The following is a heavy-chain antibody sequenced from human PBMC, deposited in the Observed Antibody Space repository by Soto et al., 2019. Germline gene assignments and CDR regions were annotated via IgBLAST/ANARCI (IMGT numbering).Heavy chain of an antibody. CDR1: GFTFSSYA. CDR2: ISYDGSNK. CDR3: ARAPLYYYDSSGYDGGMDV. D-gene: IGHD3-22*01. V-gene: IGHV3-30-3*01. Sequence: VGSLRLSCAASGFTFSSYAMHWVRQAPGKGLEGVAVISYDGSNKYYADSVKGRFTISRDNSKHTLYLQMNSLRAEDTAVYYCARAPLYYYDSSGYDGGMDVWGQGPTVTVSS. J-gene: IGHJ6*02.